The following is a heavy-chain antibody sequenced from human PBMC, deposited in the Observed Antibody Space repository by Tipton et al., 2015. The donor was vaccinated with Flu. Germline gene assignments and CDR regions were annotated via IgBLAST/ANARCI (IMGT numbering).Heavy chain of an antibody. Sequence: TLSLTCTVSGGSISSGSYYWSWIRQPPGKGLEWIGYIYYSGSTNYNPSLKSRVTISVDTSKNQFSLKLSSVTAADTAVYYCARVGYTPADAFDIWGQGTMVAVSS. D-gene: IGHD5-12*01. J-gene: IGHJ3*02. CDR2: IYYSGST. CDR1: GGSISSGSYY. V-gene: IGHV4-61*01. CDR3: ARVGYTPADAFDI.